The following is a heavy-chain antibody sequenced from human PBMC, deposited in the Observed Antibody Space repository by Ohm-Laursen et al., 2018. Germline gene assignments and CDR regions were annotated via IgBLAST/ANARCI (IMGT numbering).Heavy chain of an antibody. CDR1: GFTFSDYA. CDR2: ISDSGGST. CDR3: AKNLRDSSGWYELFDY. Sequence: GSLRLSCAASGFTFSDYAMTWVRQAPGKGLEWVSVISDSGGSTYSADAVKGRFTISRDNSENTLYLQMNSLRAEDTAVYYCAKNLRDSSGWYELFDYWGQGTLVTVSS. J-gene: IGHJ4*02. V-gene: IGHV3-23*01. D-gene: IGHD6-19*01.